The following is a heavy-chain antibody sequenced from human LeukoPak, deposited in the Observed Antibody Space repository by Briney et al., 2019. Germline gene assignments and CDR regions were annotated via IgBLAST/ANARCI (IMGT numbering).Heavy chain of an antibody. CDR1: GYTFTGYY. Sequence: ASVEVSCKASGYTFTGYYIHWVRQAPGQGLEWMAWINPDSGDSYSAPKFQGRVTMTRDTSITTASMEVSWLSSDDTAVYYCATGVATAFTYWGQGTLVTVSS. V-gene: IGHV1-2*02. CDR3: ATGVATAFTY. J-gene: IGHJ4*02. CDR2: INPDSGDS. D-gene: IGHD5-12*01.